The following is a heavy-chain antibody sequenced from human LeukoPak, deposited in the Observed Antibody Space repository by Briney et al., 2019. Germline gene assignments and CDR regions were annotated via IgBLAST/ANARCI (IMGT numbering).Heavy chain of an antibody. V-gene: IGHV5-51*01. J-gene: IGHJ4*02. CDR3: ARRYCSGGSCYSNFDY. CDR2: IYPGDSDS. Sequence: GESLKISCKGSGYSFTSYWIGWVRQMPGKGLEWMGIIYPGDSDSRYSPSFQGQVTISADKSISTAHLQWSSLKASDTAMYYCARRYCSGGSCYSNFDYWGQGTLVTVSS. CDR1: GYSFTSYW. D-gene: IGHD2-15*01.